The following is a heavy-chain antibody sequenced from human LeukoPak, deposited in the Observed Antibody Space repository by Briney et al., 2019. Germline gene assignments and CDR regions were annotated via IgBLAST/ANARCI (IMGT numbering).Heavy chain of an antibody. CDR3: AKAEWELLLLNY. V-gene: IGHV3-23*01. CDR1: GFTFSSYA. J-gene: IGHJ4*02. CDR2: ISGSGGST. Sequence: GGSLRLPCAASGFTFSSYAMSWVRQAPGKGLEWVSAISGSGGSTYYADSVKGRFTISRDNSKNTLYLQMNSLRAEDTAVYYCAKAEWELLLLNYWGQGTLVTVSS. D-gene: IGHD1-26*01.